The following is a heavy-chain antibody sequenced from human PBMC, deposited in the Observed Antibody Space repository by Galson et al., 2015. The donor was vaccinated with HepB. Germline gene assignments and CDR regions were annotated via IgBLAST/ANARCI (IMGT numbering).Heavy chain of an antibody. CDR1: GSSLTSYW. Sequence: QSGAEVKKAGESLSISCKGSGSSLTSYWIGWVRQMPGKGLEWVGIIYPGDSDTRYSPSFQGQVTISADKPINTAYLQWSSLKASDTAMYYCLYSSGELQYFDPWGQGTLVTVSS. J-gene: IGHJ5*02. CDR2: IYPGDSDT. D-gene: IGHD3-10*01. V-gene: IGHV5-51*01. CDR3: LYSSGELQYFDP.